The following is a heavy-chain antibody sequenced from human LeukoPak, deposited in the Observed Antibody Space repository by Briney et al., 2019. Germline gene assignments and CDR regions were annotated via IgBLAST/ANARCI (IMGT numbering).Heavy chain of an antibody. CDR1: GLTFSRYC. Sequence: GGALTLSCPASGLTFSRYCMSWLRQAPGKGLEWVANIKQEGSEEYYVDSVKGRFTISRDNAKNSLYLQMNSLRAEDTAVYYCASERTGKVARYWGGGTLVTVSS. CDR2: IKQEGSEE. V-gene: IGHV3-7*05. CDR3: ASERTGKVARY. D-gene: IGHD5-12*01. J-gene: IGHJ4*02.